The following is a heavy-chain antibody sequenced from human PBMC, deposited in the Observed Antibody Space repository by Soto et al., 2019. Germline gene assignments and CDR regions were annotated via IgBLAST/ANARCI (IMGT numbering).Heavy chain of an antibody. J-gene: IGHJ4*02. D-gene: IGHD2-2*02. CDR2: INHSGSS. Sequence: PSETLSLTCAVYGGPFSSNYWNWIRQPPGKGLEWLGEINHSGSSKYNPSLKSRITMSVDASKNQFSLKLSSVTAADTAVYYCARGRRSRYCSSASCYMLDSWGQGALVTVSS. CDR3: ARGRRSRYCSSASCYMLDS. V-gene: IGHV4-34*01. CDR1: GGPFSSNY.